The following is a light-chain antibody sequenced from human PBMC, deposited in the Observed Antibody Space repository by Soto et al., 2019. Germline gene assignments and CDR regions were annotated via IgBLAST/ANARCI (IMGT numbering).Light chain of an antibody. J-gene: IGLJ3*02. V-gene: IGLV4-60*02. CDR1: RGHSTYI. Sequence: QSVLTQSSSASASLGSSVKLTCILSRGHSTYIIAWHQQQPGQAPRFLMTLDRSGSYNRGSGVPDRFSGSSSGADRYLTISNLQFEDEGDYYCETWYSNTHKVFGGGTKLTVL. CDR2: LDRSGSY. CDR3: ETWYSNTHKV.